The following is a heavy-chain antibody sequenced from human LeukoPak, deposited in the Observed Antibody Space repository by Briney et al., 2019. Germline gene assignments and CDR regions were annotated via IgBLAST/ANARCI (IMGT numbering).Heavy chain of an antibody. CDR2: ISSSSSTI. J-gene: IGHJ3*02. CDR3: ARDRHYGPPDAFDI. Sequence: GGSLRLSCAASGFTFSSYSMNWVRQAPGKGLEWVSYISSSSSTIYYADSVKGRFTISRDNAKTSLYLQMNSLRAEDTAVYYCARDRHYGPPDAFDIWGQGTMVTVSS. CDR1: GFTFSSYS. D-gene: IGHD4-17*01. V-gene: IGHV3-48*04.